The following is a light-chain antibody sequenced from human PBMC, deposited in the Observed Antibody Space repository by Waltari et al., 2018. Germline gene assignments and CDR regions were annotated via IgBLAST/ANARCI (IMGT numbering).Light chain of an antibody. Sequence: SSDLTQDPAVSVALGQTVRITCQGDSLRSYYATWYQQKPGQAPVLVIFGQNKRPSVIPDRFSGASSRNTASWTITGAQAEDEADYYCSCRDNSGFRHVFGTGTKVTV. CDR1: SLRSYY. CDR3: SCRDNSGFRHV. V-gene: IGLV3-19*01. J-gene: IGLJ1*01. CDR2: GQN.